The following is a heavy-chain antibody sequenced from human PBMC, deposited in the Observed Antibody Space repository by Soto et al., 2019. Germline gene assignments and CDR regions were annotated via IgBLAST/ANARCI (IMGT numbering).Heavy chain of an antibody. CDR2: INPSSGGT. D-gene: IGHD6-13*01. V-gene: IGHV1-46*01. CDR3: ARDIVADGRGRWFDP. J-gene: IGHJ5*02. CDR1: GYTFTSNN. Sequence: QVQLVQSGAEVTKPGASVKVSCKASGYTFTSNNIHWVRRAPGQGLEWMGRINPSSGGTIYAQKFQGRGSMTRDTSTSTVYVELSSLRSDDTAVYYCARDIVADGRGRWFDPWGQGTVVTVSS.